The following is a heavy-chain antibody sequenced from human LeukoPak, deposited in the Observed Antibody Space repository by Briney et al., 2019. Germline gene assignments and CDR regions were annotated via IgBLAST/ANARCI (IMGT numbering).Heavy chain of an antibody. CDR1: GGSLSIGDYY. CDR2: IYYSGST. Sequence: PSQTLSLTCTLSGGSLSIGDYYWSWIRQPPGKGLEWIGYIYYSGSTYYNPSLKSRVTLSLDTSKTQFSLKLSSVTAADTAVYYCARDRKKFVVAGPELDYWGQGTLGTVSS. V-gene: IGHV4-30-4*08. J-gene: IGHJ4*02. CDR3: ARDRKKFVVAGPELDY. D-gene: IGHD6-19*01.